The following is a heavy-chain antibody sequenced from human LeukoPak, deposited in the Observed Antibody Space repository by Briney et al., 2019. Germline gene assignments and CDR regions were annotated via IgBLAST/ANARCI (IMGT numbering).Heavy chain of an antibody. CDR3: ARGDTAMVDY. Sequence: GGSLRLSCAASGFTFSSYEMNWVCQAPGKGLEWVSYISSSDSTIYYADSVKGRFTISRDNAKNSLFLQMNSLRVEDTAVYYCARGDTAMVDYWGQGTLVTVSS. J-gene: IGHJ4*02. D-gene: IGHD5-18*01. CDR1: GFTFSSYE. CDR2: ISSSDSTI. V-gene: IGHV3-48*03.